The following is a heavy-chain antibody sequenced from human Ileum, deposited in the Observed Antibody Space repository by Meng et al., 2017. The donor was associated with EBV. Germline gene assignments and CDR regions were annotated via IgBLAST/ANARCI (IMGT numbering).Heavy chain of an antibody. J-gene: IGHJ2*01. V-gene: IGHV4-30-4*01. CDR3: ARGQKGYFDL. CDR1: GGSISSSNYY. Sequence: QVQMQESGQGMGKPSQTLSLTCTVSGGSISSSNYYWSWIRQPPGKGLEWSGHIYNSGSTYYNPSLKSRITISVDTSKNQFSLKLSSVTAADTAVYYCARGQKGYFDLWGRGTLVTVSS. CDR2: IYNSGST.